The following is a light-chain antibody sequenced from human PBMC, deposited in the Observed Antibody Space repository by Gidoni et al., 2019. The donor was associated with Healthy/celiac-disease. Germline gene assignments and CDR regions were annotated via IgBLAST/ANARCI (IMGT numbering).Light chain of an antibody. Sequence: EIVLTQSPGTLSLSPGERATLFCSACQSVSSSYLAWYQQKPRQAPRLLIYGASSRATGIPDRFSGSGSGADFTLTISRREPEDFAVYYCQQYGSSPFTFGPGTKVDIK. J-gene: IGKJ3*01. V-gene: IGKV3-20*01. CDR2: GAS. CDR1: QSVSSSY. CDR3: QQYGSSPFT.